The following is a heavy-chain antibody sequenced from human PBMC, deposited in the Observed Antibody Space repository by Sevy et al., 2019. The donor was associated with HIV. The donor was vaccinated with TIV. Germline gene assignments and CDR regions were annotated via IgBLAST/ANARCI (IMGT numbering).Heavy chain of an antibody. CDR1: GYTLTELS. D-gene: IGHD6-6*01. CDR3: ATDSRALGWFDP. CDR2: FDPEDGET. Sequence: ASVKVSCKVSGYTLTELSMHWVRQAPGKGLEWMGGFDPEDGETIYAQKFQGRVTMTEDTSTDTVYMELSSLRSEDTAVYYCATDSRALGWFDPWGQGTLVTVSS. J-gene: IGHJ5*02. V-gene: IGHV1-24*01.